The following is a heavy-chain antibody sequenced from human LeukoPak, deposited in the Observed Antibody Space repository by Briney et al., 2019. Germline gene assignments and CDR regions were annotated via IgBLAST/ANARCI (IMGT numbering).Heavy chain of an antibody. CDR3: AKDYDSSGYYILDY. V-gene: IGHV3-23*01. D-gene: IGHD3-22*01. J-gene: IGHJ4*02. CDR2: ISGSGETA. Sequence: GGPLRLSCAASGFTFSIYAMSWVRQAPGKGLQWVSGISGSGETAYYADSVKGRFTIFRDNSKNTLYLQMNSLRAEDTAVYYCAKDYDSSGYYILDYWGQGTLVTVSS. CDR1: GFTFSIYA.